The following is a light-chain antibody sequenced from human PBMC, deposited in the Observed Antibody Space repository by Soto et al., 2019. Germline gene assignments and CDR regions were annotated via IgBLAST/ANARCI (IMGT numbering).Light chain of an antibody. CDR1: SSNIASNT. CDR3: AAWDDSLHGPV. CDR2: KND. V-gene: IGLV1-44*01. J-gene: IGLJ2*01. Sequence: QSALTQPPSASGTPGQRVTISCSGSSSNIASNTVNWYQQVPGTAPKVLIYKNDQRPSGVPDRFSGSKSGTSASLAISGLQSEDEAAYYCAAWDDSLHGPVFGGGTQLTVL.